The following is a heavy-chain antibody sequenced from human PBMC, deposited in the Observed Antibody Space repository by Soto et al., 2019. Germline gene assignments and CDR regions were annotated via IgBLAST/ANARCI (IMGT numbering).Heavy chain of an antibody. Sequence: ASVKVSCKASGYTFTSYYMHWVRQAPGQGLEWMGIINPSGGSTSYAQKFQGRVTMTRDTSTSTVYMELSSLRSEDTAVYYCARDQLGYYDFWSGYYGLLYCYCGMDVWGEGTTVTVSS. D-gene: IGHD3-3*01. V-gene: IGHV1-46*01. CDR1: GYTFTSYY. CDR3: ARDQLGYYDFWSGYYGLLYCYCGMDV. J-gene: IGHJ6*04. CDR2: INPSGGST.